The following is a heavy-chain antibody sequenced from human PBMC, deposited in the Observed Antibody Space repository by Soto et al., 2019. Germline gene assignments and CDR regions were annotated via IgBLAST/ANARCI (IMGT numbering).Heavy chain of an antibody. CDR3: ARHHRRIGWFPHFDH. Sequence: QVQLQESGPGLVKPSETLSLTCTVSGGSISSYYWSWIRQPPGKGLEWIGYIYYSGSTNYHPSLNTRVTISVDTSKNQFSLNLSAVTDSDTAVYYCARHHRRIGWFPHFDHWGQGTLVNVSS. J-gene: IGHJ4*02. D-gene: IGHD6-19*01. CDR2: IYYSGST. CDR1: GGSISSYY. V-gene: IGHV4-59*08.